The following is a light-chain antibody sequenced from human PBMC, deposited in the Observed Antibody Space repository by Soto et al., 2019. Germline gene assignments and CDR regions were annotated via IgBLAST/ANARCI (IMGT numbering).Light chain of an antibody. Sequence: EIVLTQSPATLSLSPGERATLSCRASQSVSSYLAWYQQKPGQAPRRLIYDASNRATGVPARFSGSGSGTEFTLTISSLEPEDFAVYYCQQRSNWPLTFGGGTKVEIK. CDR2: DAS. CDR1: QSVSSY. CDR3: QQRSNWPLT. J-gene: IGKJ4*01. V-gene: IGKV3-11*01.